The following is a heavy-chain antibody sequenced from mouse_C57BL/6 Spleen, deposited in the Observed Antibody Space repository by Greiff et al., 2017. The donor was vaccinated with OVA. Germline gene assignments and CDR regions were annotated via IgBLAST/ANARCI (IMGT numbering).Heavy chain of an antibody. Sequence: VQLQQSGAELVKPGASVKLSCKASGYTFTSYWMHWVKQRPGQGLEWIGMIHPNSGSTNYNEKFKSKATLTVDKSSSTAYMQLSSLTSEDSAVYYCARWDDGYFDYWGQGTTLTVSS. CDR2: IHPNSGST. J-gene: IGHJ2*01. CDR3: ARWDDGYFDY. CDR1: GYTFTSYW. D-gene: IGHD2-3*01. V-gene: IGHV1-64*01.